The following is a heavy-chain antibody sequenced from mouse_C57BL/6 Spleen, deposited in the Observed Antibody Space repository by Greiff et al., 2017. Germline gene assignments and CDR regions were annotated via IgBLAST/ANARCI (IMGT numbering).Heavy chain of an antibody. V-gene: IGHV1-26*01. CDR3: ARRSHYIDY. CDR2: INPNNGGT. CDR1: GYTFTDYY. J-gene: IGHJ2*01. Sequence: EVQLQQSGPELVKPGASVKISFKASGYTFTDYYMNWVKQSHGKSLEWIGDINPNNGGTSYNTKFKGKATLTVDKSSSTAYMELRSLTSEDTAVYYAARRSHYIDYWGQGTTLTVSS.